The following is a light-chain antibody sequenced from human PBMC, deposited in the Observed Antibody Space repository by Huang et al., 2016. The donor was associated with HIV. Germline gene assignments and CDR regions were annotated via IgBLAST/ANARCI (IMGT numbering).Light chain of an antibody. J-gene: IGKJ2*01. CDR3: QQSFTTPYT. CDR2: SAS. CDR1: QYIRTY. Sequence: DIQMTQSPSSLSASVGDRITVTCRASQYIRTYLNWYQRRPGRAPNLLIYSASNLQSGVPTRFNASGSGTHFTLTSTGLRPEDFATYYCQQSFTTPYTFGQGTKLDLK. V-gene: IGKV1-39*01.